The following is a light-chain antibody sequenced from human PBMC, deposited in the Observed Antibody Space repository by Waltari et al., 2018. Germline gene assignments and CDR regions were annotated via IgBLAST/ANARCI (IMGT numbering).Light chain of an antibody. CDR3: SSYTSSSTLL. Sequence: QSALTQPASVSGSPGQSIPIPCTGTSSHVAGYNSVSWYQQHPGKAPKLMIFEVSNRPSGVSNRFSGSKSGNTASLTISGLQAEDEADYYCSSYTSSSTLLFGGGTKLTVL. V-gene: IGLV2-14*01. CDR2: EVS. CDR1: SSHVAGYNS. J-gene: IGLJ2*01.